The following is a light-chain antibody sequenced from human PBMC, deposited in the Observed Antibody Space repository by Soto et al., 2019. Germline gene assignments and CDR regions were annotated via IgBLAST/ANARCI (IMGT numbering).Light chain of an antibody. CDR1: QSVLYSSNNKNY. V-gene: IGKV4-1*01. Sequence: DIVMTQSPDSLAVSLGERATINCKSSQSVLYSSNNKNYLAWYQQRPGQPPKLLIYCASTRESGVPDRFSGSGSGTDFTLTITSLQAEDVAVYYCQQYESTPPTFCQGTKLEIK. J-gene: IGKJ2*01. CDR3: QQYESTPPT. CDR2: CAS.